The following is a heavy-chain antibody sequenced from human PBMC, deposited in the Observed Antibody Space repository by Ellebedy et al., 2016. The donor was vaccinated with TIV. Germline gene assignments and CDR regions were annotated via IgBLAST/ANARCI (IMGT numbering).Heavy chain of an antibody. CDR2: ISSSASTV. V-gene: IGHV3-48*04. J-gene: IGHJ4*02. CDR3: ARDAIKSSWGHLDY. D-gene: IGHD2-15*01. CDR1: GFTFSNYS. Sequence: GESLKISCAASGFTFSNYSMNWVRQAPGKELEWVSFISSSASTVYYADSVKDRFTISRDNAKNSLFLQMNSLRAEDTAVYYCARDAIKSSWGHLDYWGQGSLVTVSS.